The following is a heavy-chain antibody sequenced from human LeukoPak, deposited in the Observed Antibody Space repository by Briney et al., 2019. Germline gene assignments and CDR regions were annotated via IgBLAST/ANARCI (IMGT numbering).Heavy chain of an antibody. CDR1: GGSISSYY. V-gene: IGHV4-59*01. J-gene: IGHJ6*02. CDR2: IYYSGST. CDR3: ARDAGSSSVWDV. Sequence: SSETLSLTCTVSGGSISSYYWSWNRQPPGKGLEWIGYIYYSGSTNYNPSLKSRVTISVDTSKNQFSLKLSSVTAADTAVYYCARDAGSSSVWDVWGQGTTVTVSS. D-gene: IGHD6-13*01.